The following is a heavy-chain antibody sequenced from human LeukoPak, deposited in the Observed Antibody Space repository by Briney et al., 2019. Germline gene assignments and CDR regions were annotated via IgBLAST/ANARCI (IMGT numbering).Heavy chain of an antibody. CDR3: ARSPIRVAAAGTGWFDP. Sequence: KPSETLSLTCAVYGGSFSGYYWSWIRQPPGKGLEWIGEINHSGSTNYNPSLKSRVTISVDTSKNQFSLKLSSVTAADTAVYYCARSPIRVAAAGTGWFDPWGQGTLVTVSS. CDR2: INHSGST. CDR1: GGSFSGYY. D-gene: IGHD6-13*01. J-gene: IGHJ5*02. V-gene: IGHV4-34*01.